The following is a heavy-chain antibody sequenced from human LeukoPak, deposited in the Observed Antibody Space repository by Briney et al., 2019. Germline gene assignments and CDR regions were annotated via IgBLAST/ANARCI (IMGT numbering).Heavy chain of an antibody. Sequence: SQTLSLTCAISGDSFSRNSVAWNWLRQSPSRGLEWLGRTYYRSKWSNDYAVSVKGRITINPDTSKNQFSLQLNSVTPEDTAVYYCARVREPDAFDIWGQGTLVTVSS. CDR3: ARVREPDAFDI. CDR1: GDSFSRNSVA. CDR2: TYYRSKWSN. D-gene: IGHD1-26*01. J-gene: IGHJ4*02. V-gene: IGHV6-1*01.